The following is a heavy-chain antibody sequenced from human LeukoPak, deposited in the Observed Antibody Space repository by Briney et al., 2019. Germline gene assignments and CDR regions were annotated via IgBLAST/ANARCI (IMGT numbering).Heavy chain of an antibody. D-gene: IGHD6-19*01. J-gene: IGHJ3*02. CDR1: GGSISSYY. CDR2: IYYSGST. V-gene: IGHV4-59*01. CDR3: YGAFDI. Sequence: PSETLSLTCTVSGGSISSYYLSWIRQPPGKGLEWIGYIYYSGSTNYNPSLESRVTISVDTSKNQFSLKLSSDCARLRRGSGWYGAFDIWGQGTMVTVSS.